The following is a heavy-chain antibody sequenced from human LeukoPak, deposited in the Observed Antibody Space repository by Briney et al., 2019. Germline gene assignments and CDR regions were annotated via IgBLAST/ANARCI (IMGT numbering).Heavy chain of an antibody. Sequence: PSETLSLTCAVYGGSFSGYYWSWIRQPPGKGLEWIGEINHSGSTNYNPSLKSRVTISVDTSKNQFSLKLSSVTAADTAVYYCARHKVTHDFWSGYYTGIHFDYWGQGTLVTVSS. J-gene: IGHJ4*02. V-gene: IGHV4-34*01. D-gene: IGHD3-3*01. CDR3: ARHKVTHDFWSGYYTGIHFDY. CDR2: INHSGST. CDR1: GGSFSGYY.